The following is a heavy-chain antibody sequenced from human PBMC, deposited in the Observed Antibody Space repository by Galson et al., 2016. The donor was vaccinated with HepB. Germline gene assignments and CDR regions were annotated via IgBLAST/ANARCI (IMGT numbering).Heavy chain of an antibody. CDR3: AREPVGELFDLGDAFDM. Sequence: SLRLSCAASGLTFSSYWMHWVRQAPGKGLVWVSRINSDGSSIRYADSVKGRFTISRDNAKNTLYLQMNSLRAEDTAVYYCAREPVGELFDLGDAFDMWGQGTMVTVSS. V-gene: IGHV3-74*01. D-gene: IGHD3-10*01. CDR1: GLTFSSYW. CDR2: INSDGSSI. J-gene: IGHJ3*02.